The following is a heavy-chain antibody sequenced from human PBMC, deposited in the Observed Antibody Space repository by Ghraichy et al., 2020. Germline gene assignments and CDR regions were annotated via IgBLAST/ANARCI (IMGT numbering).Heavy chain of an antibody. D-gene: IGHD4-17*01. V-gene: IGHV1-3*01. CDR1: GYTFTSYA. Sequence: ASVKVSCKASGYTFTSYAMHWVRQAPGQRLEWMGWINAGNGNTKYSQKFQGRVTITRDTSASTAYMELSSLRSEDTAVYYCARENPMIDYGEAINESDDYGGQGTLVTVSS. CDR2: INAGNGNT. J-gene: IGHJ4*02. CDR3: ARENPMIDYGEAINESDDY.